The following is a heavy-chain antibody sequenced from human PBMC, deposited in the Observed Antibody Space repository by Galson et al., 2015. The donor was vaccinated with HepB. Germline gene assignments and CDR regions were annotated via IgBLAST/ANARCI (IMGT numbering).Heavy chain of an antibody. CDR1: GYRISTYW. V-gene: IGHV5-51*01. J-gene: IGHJ3*01. D-gene: IGHD6-19*01. Sequence: QSGAEVKKPGQSLKISCKGSGYRISTYWIAWVRQRPGKGLESMGIIYLGDSNTRYNPSFQGQVTISADESINSVYVEWSSLEASDTAMYYCAANRAGSAFDFWGQGTMVTGSS. CDR3: AANRAGSAFDF. CDR2: IYLGDSNT.